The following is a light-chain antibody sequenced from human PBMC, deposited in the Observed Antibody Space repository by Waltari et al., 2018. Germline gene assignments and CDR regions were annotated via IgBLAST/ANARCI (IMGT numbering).Light chain of an antibody. Sequence: DIQMTQSPSTLSASVGDRVTITCRAGQSISRYLAWYQQKPGKAPKLLIYKASSLESGVPSRFSGSGSGTEFTLTISSLQPDDFATYYCQQYSGYLFGQGTKVEMK. J-gene: IGKJ2*01. CDR3: QQYSGYL. CDR1: QSISRY. CDR2: KAS. V-gene: IGKV1-5*03.